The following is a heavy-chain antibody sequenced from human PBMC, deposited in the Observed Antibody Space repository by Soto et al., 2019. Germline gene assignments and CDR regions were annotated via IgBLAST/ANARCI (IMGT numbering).Heavy chain of an antibody. CDR1: GFTFSSYW. CDR3: ARGKSIAARFDY. CDR2: IKQDGSDK. V-gene: IGHV3-7*03. D-gene: IGHD6-6*01. Sequence: EVQLVESGGGLVQPGGSLRLSCAASGFTFSSYWISWVRQAPGKGLEWVANIKQDGSDKYYVDSVKGRFTIARDTAKHSLYMQMNSLRAEDPAVYYCARGKSIAARFDYWGQGPLVPVSS. J-gene: IGHJ4*02.